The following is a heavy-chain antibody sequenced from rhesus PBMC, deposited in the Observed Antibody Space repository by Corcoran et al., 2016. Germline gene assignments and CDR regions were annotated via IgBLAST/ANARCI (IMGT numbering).Heavy chain of an antibody. Sequence: QLHLQVSGLGLVKPSETLCLTWAVSGVSMRITWWNWIRPPPGKGLEWVGRISGSTENTSYNPAHNRIVTISPTTSTGQHSLRLISVTAAGTAVYFSARGNYSSSPDYWGQGVLVTVSS. CDR3: ARGNYSSSPDY. D-gene: IGHD3-16*01. J-gene: IGHJ4*01. CDR1: GVSMRITW. V-gene: IGHV4-147*01. CDR2: ISGSTENT.